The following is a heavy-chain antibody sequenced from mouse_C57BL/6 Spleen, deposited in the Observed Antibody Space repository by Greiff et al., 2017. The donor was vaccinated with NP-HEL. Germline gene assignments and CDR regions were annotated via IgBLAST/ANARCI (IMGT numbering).Heavy chain of an antibody. D-gene: IGHD1-1*01. CDR2: ISSGGSYT. J-gene: IGHJ1*03. V-gene: IGHV5-6*01. CDR1: GFTFSSYG. CDR3: ARHHYYGSSYVNWYFDV. Sequence: EVQLVESGGDLVKPGGSLKLSCAASGFTFSSYGMSWVRQTPDKRLEWVATISSGGSYTYYPDSVKGRFTISRDNAKNTLYLQMSSLKSEDTAMYYCARHHYYGSSYVNWYFDVWGTGTTVTVSS.